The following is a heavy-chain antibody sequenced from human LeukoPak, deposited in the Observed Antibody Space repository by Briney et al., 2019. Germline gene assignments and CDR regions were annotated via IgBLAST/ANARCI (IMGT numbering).Heavy chain of an antibody. Sequence: ASVKVSCKASGYTFTGYYMHWVRQAPGQGLECMGWINPNSGGTNYAQKSQGRVTMTRDTSISTAYVELSRLRSDDTAVYYCARGEPTVTTYIANFGYWGQGTLVTVSS. CDR1: GYTFTGYY. CDR2: INPNSGGT. V-gene: IGHV1-2*02. J-gene: IGHJ4*02. D-gene: IGHD4-17*01. CDR3: ARGEPTVTTYIANFGY.